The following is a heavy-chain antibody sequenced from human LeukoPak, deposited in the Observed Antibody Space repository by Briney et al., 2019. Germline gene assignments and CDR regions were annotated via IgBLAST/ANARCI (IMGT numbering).Heavy chain of an antibody. D-gene: IGHD3/OR15-3a*01. Sequence: GSGPTLVKPTQTLTLTCTFSGFSLSTTGVGVGWIRQPPGKALGWLAFIYWDDEKRYSPSLKSRLTITKDTSKNQVVLTMTNMDPVDTATYYCAHIYFATDWTPFDYWGQGTLVTVSS. J-gene: IGHJ4*02. CDR2: IYWDDEK. V-gene: IGHV2-5*02. CDR3: AHIYFATDWTPFDY. CDR1: GFSLSTTGVG.